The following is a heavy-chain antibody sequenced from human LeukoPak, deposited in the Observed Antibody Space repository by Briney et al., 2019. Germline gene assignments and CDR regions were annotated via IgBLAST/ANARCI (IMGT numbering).Heavy chain of an antibody. CDR3: ARDYDILTGYNWFDP. J-gene: IGHJ5*02. D-gene: IGHD3-9*01. V-gene: IGHV3-21*01. Sequence: GSLRLSCAASGFTFSSYSMNWVRQAPGKGLEWVSSISSSSSYIYYADSVKGRFTISRDNAKNSLYLQMNSLRAEDTAVYYCARDYDILTGYNWFDPWGQGTLVTVSS. CDR1: GFTFSSYS. CDR2: ISSSSSYI.